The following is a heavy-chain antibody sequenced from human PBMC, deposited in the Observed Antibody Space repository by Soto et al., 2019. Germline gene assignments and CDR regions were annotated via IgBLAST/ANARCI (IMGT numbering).Heavy chain of an antibody. V-gene: IGHV3-23*01. CDR2: ISGSGGST. J-gene: IGHJ4*02. CDR3: AKLIFGVVIPSYYFDY. CDR1: GFTFSSYA. D-gene: IGHD3-3*01. Sequence: GGSLRLSCAASGFTFSSYAMSWVRQAPGKGLEWVSAISGSGGSTYYADSVKGRFTISRDNSKNTLYLQMNSLRAEDTAVYYCAKLIFGVVIPSYYFDYWGQGTLVTVSS.